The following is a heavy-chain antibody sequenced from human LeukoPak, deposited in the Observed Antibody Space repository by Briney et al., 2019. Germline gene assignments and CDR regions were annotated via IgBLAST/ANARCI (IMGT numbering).Heavy chain of an antibody. D-gene: IGHD2-21*01. V-gene: IGHV3-7*01. Sequence: GGSLRLSCAASGFTFSNYWMTWVRQAPGKGLEWVANINDDGSDKHHADSVKGRFTISRDNAKNSLYLQMNSLRAEDTAVYSCARHVDWSFDYWGQGTLVTVSS. J-gene: IGHJ4*02. CDR1: GFTFSNYW. CDR2: INDDGSDK. CDR3: ARHVDWSFDY.